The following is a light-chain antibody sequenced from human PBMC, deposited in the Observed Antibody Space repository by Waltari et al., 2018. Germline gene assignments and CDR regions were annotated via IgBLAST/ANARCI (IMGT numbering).Light chain of an antibody. CDR1: ETVPSH. J-gene: IGKJ1*01. CDR2: DVS. Sequence: EIVMTQSPAVLSVSPCQRATLPCRASETVPSHLACDQQKPGQAPMLLIHDVSTRAAGIPARFSGSGSETEFTLTVTSLQSEDCAVYYCQQYYEWQTFGPGTKVEIK. CDR3: QQYYEWQT. V-gene: IGKV3D-15*01.